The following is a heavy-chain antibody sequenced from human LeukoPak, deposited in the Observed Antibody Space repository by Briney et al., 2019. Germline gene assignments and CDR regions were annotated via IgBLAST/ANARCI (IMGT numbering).Heavy chain of an antibody. CDR3: ARRNSSSWTPFDY. D-gene: IGHD6-13*01. Sequence: PSETLSLTCAVSGGSISSGGYSWSWIRQPPGKGLEWIGYIYHSGSTYYNPSLKSRVTISVDRSKNQFSLKLSSVTAADTAVYSCARRNSSSWTPFDYWGQGTLVTVSS. V-gene: IGHV4-30-2*01. J-gene: IGHJ4*02. CDR1: GGSISSGGYS. CDR2: IYHSGST.